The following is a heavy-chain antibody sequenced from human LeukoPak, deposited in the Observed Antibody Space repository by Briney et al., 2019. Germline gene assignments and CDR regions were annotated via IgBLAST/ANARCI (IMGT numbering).Heavy chain of an antibody. CDR2: IKQEGSEK. J-gene: IGHJ6*03. CDR1: GFTFSSYW. D-gene: IGHD3-10*01. CDR3: AREVRYYYYYMDV. Sequence: GGSLRLSCAASGFTFSSYWMSSVRQAPGKGLEWVANIKQEGSEKYYVASVKGRFTISRDNAKNSLYLQMNSLRAEDTAVYYCAREVRYYYYYMDVWGKGTTVTVSS. V-gene: IGHV3-7*01.